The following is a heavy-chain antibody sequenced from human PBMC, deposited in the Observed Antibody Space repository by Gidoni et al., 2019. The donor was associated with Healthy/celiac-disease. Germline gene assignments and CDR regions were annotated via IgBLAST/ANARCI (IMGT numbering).Heavy chain of an antibody. CDR2: IVVGSGNT. CDR3: AAERGLTGAFDY. D-gene: IGHD7-27*01. V-gene: IGHV1-58*02. Sequence: QLQLVQSGPEVKKPGTSVKVACKASGFTFTTSAMQWVRQARGQRLEWIGWIVVGSGNTHYAQKFQERFTITRDMSTSTAYMERSSLRSEDTAVYYCAAERGLTGAFDYWGQGTLVTVSS. CDR1: GFTFTTSA. J-gene: IGHJ4*02.